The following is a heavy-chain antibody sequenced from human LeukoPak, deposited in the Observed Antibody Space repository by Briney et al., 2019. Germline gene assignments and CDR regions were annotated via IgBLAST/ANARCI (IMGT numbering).Heavy chain of an antibody. Sequence: SVKVSCKTSADIFSSYAINWVRQAPGQGLEWMGRIIPLTGVVNYGQKLQTRVTISADKSTSTAYMEVSSLRFEDTAVYFCARERRCSAGSCYAADLDSWGQGTLVTVCS. CDR1: ADIFSSYA. CDR3: ARERRCSAGSCYAADLDS. CDR2: IIPLTGVV. V-gene: IGHV1-69*04. J-gene: IGHJ4*02. D-gene: IGHD2-15*01.